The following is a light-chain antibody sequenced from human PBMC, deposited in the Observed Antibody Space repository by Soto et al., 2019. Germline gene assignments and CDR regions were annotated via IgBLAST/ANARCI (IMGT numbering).Light chain of an antibody. CDR3: SSFASSNTWV. CDR2: EVT. V-gene: IGLV2-8*01. Sequence: QSVLTQPPSASGSPGQSVTISCTGTSSDVGAYNYVSWHQQHAGKAPKLVIYEVTKRPSGVPDRFSGSKSANTASLTVSGLQAEDEADYYCSSFASSNTWVFGGGTKVTVL. J-gene: IGLJ3*02. CDR1: SSDVGAYNY.